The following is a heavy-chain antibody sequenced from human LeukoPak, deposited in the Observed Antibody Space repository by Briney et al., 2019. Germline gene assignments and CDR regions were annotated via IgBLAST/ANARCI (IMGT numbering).Heavy chain of an antibody. Sequence: GSSVKVSCKASGGTFSSYAISWVRQAPGQGLEWMGGIIPIFGTANYAQKFQGRVTITADKSTSTAYMELSSLRSEDTAVYYCARASYYGSGSPRYYYYGMDVWGKGTTVTVSS. CDR3: ARASYYGSGSPRYYYYGMDV. D-gene: IGHD3-10*01. V-gene: IGHV1-69*06. CDR1: GGTFSSYA. CDR2: IIPIFGTA. J-gene: IGHJ6*04.